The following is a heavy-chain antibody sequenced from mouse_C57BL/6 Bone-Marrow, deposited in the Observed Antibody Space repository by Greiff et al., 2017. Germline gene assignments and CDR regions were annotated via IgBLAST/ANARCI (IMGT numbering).Heavy chain of an antibody. J-gene: IGHJ1*03. CDR1: GFNIKDDY. Sequence: LQQSGAELVRPGASVKLSCTASGFNIKDDYMHWVKQRPEQGLEWIGWIDPENGDTEYASKFQGKATITADTSSNTAYLQLSSLTSEDTAVYYCTTITTVVADWYFDVWGTGTTVTVSS. CDR2: IDPENGDT. CDR3: TTITTVVADWYFDV. V-gene: IGHV14-4*01. D-gene: IGHD1-1*01.